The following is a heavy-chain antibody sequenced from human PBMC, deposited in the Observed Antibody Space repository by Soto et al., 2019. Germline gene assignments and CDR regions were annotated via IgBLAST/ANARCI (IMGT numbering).Heavy chain of an antibody. CDR2: ISSYGADR. D-gene: IGHD6-19*01. CDR3: VKEGYMRSDWYGQFDY. CDR1: GFTFNSYA. V-gene: IGHV3-64D*06. Sequence: GGSLTLSCSASGFTFNSYAMHWVRQAPGKGLEFVSAISSYGADRYYADSVKGRFAISRDNSKNTLYLQMSSLRAEDTALYYCVKEGYMRSDWYGQFDYWGQGALVTVSS. J-gene: IGHJ4*02.